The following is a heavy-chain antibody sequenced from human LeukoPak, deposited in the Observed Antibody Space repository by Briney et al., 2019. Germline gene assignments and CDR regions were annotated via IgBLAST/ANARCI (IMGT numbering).Heavy chain of an antibody. CDR2: IIPILGIA. D-gene: IGHD3-16*01. J-gene: IGHJ3*02. CDR1: GDTFSSYA. Sequence: ASVKVSCKVSGDTFSSYAISWVRQAPGQGLEWMERIIPILGIANYAQKFQGRVTITADKSTSTAYMELSSLRSEDTAVYYCASPRDYVCGLNDALDIWGPGTMVTVSS. V-gene: IGHV1-69*04. CDR3: ASPRDYVCGLNDALDI.